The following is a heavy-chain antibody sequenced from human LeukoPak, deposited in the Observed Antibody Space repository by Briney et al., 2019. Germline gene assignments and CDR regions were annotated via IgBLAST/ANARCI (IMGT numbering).Heavy chain of an antibody. Sequence: GGSLRLSCAASGFTFSSYFMHWVRQAPGKGLEWVAVILYDGSNKYYADSVKGRFTISRDNSKNTLYLQMNSLRAEDTAVYYCAKDSKYYYDSRGYSYFDYWGQGTLVTVSS. CDR2: ILYDGSNK. CDR1: GFTFSSYF. D-gene: IGHD3-22*01. V-gene: IGHV3-30-3*01. J-gene: IGHJ4*02. CDR3: AKDSKYYYDSRGYSYFDY.